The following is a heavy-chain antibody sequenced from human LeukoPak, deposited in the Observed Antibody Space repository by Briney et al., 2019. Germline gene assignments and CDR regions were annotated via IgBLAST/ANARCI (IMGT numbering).Heavy chain of an antibody. CDR2: ISGSGGDT. V-gene: IGHV3-23*01. CDR1: EFTFSSFA. J-gene: IGHJ6*02. D-gene: IGHD3-22*01. Sequence: GGSLRLSCAASEFTFSSFAMTWFRQATGKGLESVSSISGSGGDTYYTDSVKGRFTISRDNSKNALFLQMNSLRADDTAVYYCARVLGHDGSGYYWYGMDVWGQGTKVTVSS. CDR3: ARVLGHDGSGYYWYGMDV.